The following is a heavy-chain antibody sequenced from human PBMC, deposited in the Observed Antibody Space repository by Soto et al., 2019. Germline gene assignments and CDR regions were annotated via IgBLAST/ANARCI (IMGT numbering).Heavy chain of an antibody. CDR3: ARDARWGSSSWYWFDP. J-gene: IGHJ5*02. CDR2: IIPIFGTA. V-gene: IGHV1-69*13. CDR1: GGTFSSYA. Sequence: ASVKVSCKASGGTFSSYAISWVRQAPGQGLEWMGGIIPIFGTANYAQKFQGRVTITADESTSTAYMELSSLRSEDTAVYYCARDARWGSSSWYWFDPWGQGTLVTVSS. D-gene: IGHD6-13*01.